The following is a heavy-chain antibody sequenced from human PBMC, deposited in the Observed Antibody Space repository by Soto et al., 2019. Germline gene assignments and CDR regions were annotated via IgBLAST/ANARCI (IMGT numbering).Heavy chain of an antibody. CDR1: GLAFPIDD. CDR3: ARYRTKVPVAFDV. J-gene: IGHJ3*01. D-gene: IGHD3-16*02. Sequence: QVQLVQSGAEVKKPGASVQVSCKASGLAFPIDDIIWVRQTIGQGLEFMGWMNPSGRNTGYAQKFQGSATFTWNTPTSTDYMDLSGLRSEDTAVYYCARYRTKVPVAFDVWGQGTMVTVSS. V-gene: IGHV1-8*01. CDR2: MNPSGRNT.